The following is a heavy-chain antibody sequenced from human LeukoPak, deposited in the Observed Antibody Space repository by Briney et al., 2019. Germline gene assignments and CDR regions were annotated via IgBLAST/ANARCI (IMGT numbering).Heavy chain of an antibody. CDR3: ATDRYYGSGNPFDY. V-gene: IGHV1-24*01. CDR2: FDPEDGET. D-gene: IGHD3-10*01. J-gene: IGHJ4*02. CDR1: GYTLTELS. Sequence: ASVKVSCKVSGYTLTELSMHWVRQAPGKGLEWMGGFDPEDGETIYAQKFQGRVTMTKDTSTDTAYMELSSLRSEDTAVYYCATDRYYGSGNPFDYWGQGTLVTVSS.